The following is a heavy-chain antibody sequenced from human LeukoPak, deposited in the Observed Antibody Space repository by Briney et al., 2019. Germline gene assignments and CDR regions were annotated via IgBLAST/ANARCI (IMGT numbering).Heavy chain of an antibody. V-gene: IGHV4-39*01. CDR2: IYYTGST. J-gene: IGHJ4*02. D-gene: IGHD2-2*02. CDR1: GASIGSSSYF. Sequence: SETLSLTCNVSGASIGSSSYFWGWIRQAPGKGLEYIGTIYYTGSTDYNPSLKSRVTISLDTSENQFSLWLSSVTAADTAAYYCARQKYTAAWYFGYWGQGTQVTVSS. CDR3: ARQKYTAAWYFGY.